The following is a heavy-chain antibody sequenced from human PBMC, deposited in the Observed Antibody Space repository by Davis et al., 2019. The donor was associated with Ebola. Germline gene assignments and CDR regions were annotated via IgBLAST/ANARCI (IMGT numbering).Heavy chain of an antibody. Sequence: MPSETLSLTCTVPGGPISSYYWSWIRQPPGKGLEWIGYIYYSGSTNYNPSLKSRVTISVDTSKNQFSLKLSSVTAADTAVYYCATTQIKGNWFDPWGQGTLVTVSS. CDR1: GGPISSYY. CDR3: ATTQIKGNWFDP. J-gene: IGHJ5*02. V-gene: IGHV4-59*01. D-gene: IGHD4-11*01. CDR2: IYYSGST.